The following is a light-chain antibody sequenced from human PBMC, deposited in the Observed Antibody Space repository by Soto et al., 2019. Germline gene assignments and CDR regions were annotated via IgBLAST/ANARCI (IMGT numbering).Light chain of an antibody. Sequence: EIVLTQSPGTRSLSPGERATLSCRASLIVSSSDLAWYQQKPGQAPRLLIYAASSRATGIPDKFSGSGSGTDFTLTISRLEPEDSAVYYCQQCGSSKLTFGPGTKVDIK. J-gene: IGKJ3*01. CDR2: AAS. V-gene: IGKV3-20*01. CDR1: LIVSSSD. CDR3: QQCGSSKLT.